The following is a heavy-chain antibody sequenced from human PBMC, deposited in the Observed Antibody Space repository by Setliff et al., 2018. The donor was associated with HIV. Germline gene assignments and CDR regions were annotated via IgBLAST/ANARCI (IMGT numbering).Heavy chain of an antibody. J-gene: IGHJ4*02. CDR1: GYAITSGFY. D-gene: IGHD2-2*01. CDR3: ARLSTTSRDFDS. Sequence: SETLSLTCAVSGYAITSGFYWGWIRQPPGKGLEWIGFVSYTGTTHYNPSLKSRLTISIDTSENQFSLKLSSVTAADTAVYYCARLSTTSRDFDSWGQGTLVTVSS. CDR2: VSYTGTT. V-gene: IGHV4-38-2*01.